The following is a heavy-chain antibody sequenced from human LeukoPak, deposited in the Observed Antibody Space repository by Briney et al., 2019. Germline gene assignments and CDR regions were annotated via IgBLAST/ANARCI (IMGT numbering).Heavy chain of an antibody. D-gene: IGHD3-10*01. V-gene: IGHV3-48*01. CDR3: ARDRAGISMVRGVITSVMDV. Sequence: GGSLRLSCAASGFTFNTYSMNWVRQAPGKGLEWVSFISRVISTVYFADSVKGRFTISRDNSKNTLYLQMNSLRAEDTAVYYCARDRAGISMVRGVITSVMDVWGQGTTVTVSS. CDR2: ISRVISTV. J-gene: IGHJ6*02. CDR1: GFTFNTYS.